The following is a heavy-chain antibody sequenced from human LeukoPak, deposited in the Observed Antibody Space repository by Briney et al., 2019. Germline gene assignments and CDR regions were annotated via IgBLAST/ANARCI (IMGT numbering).Heavy chain of an antibody. Sequence: PSETLSLTCTVSGGYISSYYWSWIRQPPGEGLEWIGYVYYTGSTNYNPSLKSRVSISVDTSKNQFSLKLRSVSAADTAVYYCARGLRRYFDYWGQGTLVTVSS. D-gene: IGHD5-12*01. J-gene: IGHJ4*02. CDR1: GGYISSYY. V-gene: IGHV4-59*01. CDR3: ARGLRRYFDY. CDR2: VYYTGST.